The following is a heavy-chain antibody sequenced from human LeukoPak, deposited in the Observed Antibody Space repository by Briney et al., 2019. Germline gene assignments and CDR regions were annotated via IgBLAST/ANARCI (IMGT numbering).Heavy chain of an antibody. CDR3: ARHGSSWSRGAFDI. CDR1: GGSISSYY. Sequence: SETLSLTRTVSGGSISSYYWSWIRQPPGKGLEWIGYIYYSGSTNYNPSLKSRVTISVDTSKNQFSLKLSSVTAADTAVYYCARHGSSWSRGAFDIWGQGTMVTVSS. D-gene: IGHD6-13*01. V-gene: IGHV4-59*01. J-gene: IGHJ3*02. CDR2: IYYSGST.